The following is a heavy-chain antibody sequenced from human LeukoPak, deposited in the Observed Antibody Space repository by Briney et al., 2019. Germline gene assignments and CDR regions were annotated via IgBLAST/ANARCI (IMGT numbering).Heavy chain of an antibody. CDR1: GYTFTAYY. D-gene: IGHD3-10*01. CDR3: ARGPESGAFDI. V-gene: IGHV1-2*02. J-gene: IGHJ3*02. Sequence: GASVKVSCKASGYTFTAYYMHWMRQAPGQGLEWMGCINPNSGGTNYAQDFQGRVTLTRDTSISTAYMELSRLRSDDTAVYYCARGPESGAFDIWGQGTMVTASS. CDR2: INPNSGGT.